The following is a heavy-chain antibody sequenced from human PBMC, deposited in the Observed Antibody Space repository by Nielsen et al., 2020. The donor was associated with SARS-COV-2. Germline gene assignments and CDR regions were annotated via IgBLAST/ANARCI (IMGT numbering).Heavy chain of an antibody. Sequence: VRQMPGKGLEWVSSISSSSSYIYYADSVKGRFTISRDNAKNSLYLQMNSLRAEDTALYHCARGGAGGSSWSYYGMDVWGQGTTVTVSS. CDR3: ARGGAGGSSWSYYGMDV. V-gene: IGHV3-21*04. J-gene: IGHJ6*02. CDR2: ISSSSSYI. D-gene: IGHD6-13*01.